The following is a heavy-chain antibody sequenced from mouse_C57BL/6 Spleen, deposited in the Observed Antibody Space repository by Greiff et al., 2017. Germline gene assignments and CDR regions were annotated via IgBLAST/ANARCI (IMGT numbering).Heavy chain of an antibody. D-gene: IGHD2-3*01. CDR2: IDPGSGST. CDR3: ARESRMVTTGCFDY. Sequence: QVQLQQPGAELVKPGASVKMSCKASGYTFTSYWMTWVKQRPGQGLEWIGEIDPGSGSTNYNEKFKSKATLTVDTSSSTAYMQLSSLTSEDSAVYYCARESRMVTTGCFDYWGKGTTLTVSS. CDR1: GYTFTSYW. J-gene: IGHJ2*01. V-gene: IGHV1-55*01.